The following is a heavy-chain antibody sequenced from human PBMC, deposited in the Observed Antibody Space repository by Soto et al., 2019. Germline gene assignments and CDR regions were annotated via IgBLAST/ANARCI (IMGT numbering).Heavy chain of an antibody. CDR2: FSGTGGYT. D-gene: IGHD4-17*01. J-gene: IGHJ5*02. CDR3: ARGQRALITYGPFDP. CDR1: GFTLSSYA. V-gene: IGHV3-23*01. Sequence: PGGSLRLSCAASGFTLSSYAMSWVRQAPGKGLEWVSTFSGTGGYTYYADSVKGRFTISRDDSKNTLFLHMNSLRAADTAVYYCARGQRALITYGPFDPWGQGTLVTVYS.